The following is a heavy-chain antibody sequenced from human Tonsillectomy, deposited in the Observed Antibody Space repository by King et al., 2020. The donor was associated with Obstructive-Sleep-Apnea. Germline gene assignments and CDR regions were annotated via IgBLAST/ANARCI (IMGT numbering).Heavy chain of an antibody. D-gene: IGHD3-9*01. J-gene: IGHJ4*02. CDR2: ISYDGSNK. Sequence: VQLVESGGGVVQPGRSLRLSCAASGFTFSSYGMHWVRQAPGKGLEWVAVISYDGSNKYYADSVKGRFTISRDNSKNTLYLQMNSLRAEDTAVYYCAKALRYFDWLFPEADYWGQGTLVTVSS. CDR1: GFTFSSYG. V-gene: IGHV3-30*18. CDR3: AKALRYFDWLFPEADY.